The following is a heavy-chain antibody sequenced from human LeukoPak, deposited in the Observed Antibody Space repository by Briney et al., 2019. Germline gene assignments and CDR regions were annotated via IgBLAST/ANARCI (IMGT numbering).Heavy chain of an antibody. Sequence: SETLSLTCTVSGGSISGYYWGWLRQPPGKGLEWIGSIYYSGTPYYSPSLETRLTISVDTSKSHFSLKLSSVTAADTAVYYCARRGVAAAATNFDYWGQGTLVTVSS. J-gene: IGHJ4*02. V-gene: IGHV4-39*02. CDR2: IYYSGTP. CDR3: ARRGVAAAATNFDY. CDR1: GGSISGYY. D-gene: IGHD3-10*01.